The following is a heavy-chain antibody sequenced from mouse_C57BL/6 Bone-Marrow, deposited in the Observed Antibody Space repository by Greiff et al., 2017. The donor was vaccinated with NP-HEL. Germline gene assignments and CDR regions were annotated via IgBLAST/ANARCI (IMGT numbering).Heavy chain of an antibody. CDR2: ILPGSGST. J-gene: IGHJ1*03. CDR3: AREVYDGYSLHGYVDV. CDR1: GYTFTGYW. D-gene: IGHD2-3*01. V-gene: IGHV1-9*01. Sequence: QVQLQQSGAELMKPGASVKLSCKATGYTFTGYWIEWVKQRPGHGLEWIGEILPGSGSTNYNEKFKGKATFTADTSSSTAYMPLSSLPTEDSAIYYCAREVYDGYSLHGYVDVWGTGTTVTVSS.